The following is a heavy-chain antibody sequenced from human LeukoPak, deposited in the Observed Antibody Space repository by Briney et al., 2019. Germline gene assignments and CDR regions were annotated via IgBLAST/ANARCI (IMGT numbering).Heavy chain of an antibody. J-gene: IGHJ4*02. CDR3: AKVKSGSIAARGGYFDY. CDR1: GFTFSSYA. D-gene: IGHD6-6*01. CDR2: ISGSGGST. V-gene: IGHV3-23*01. Sequence: PGASLRLSCAASGFTFSSYAMSWVRQAPGKGLEWVSAISGSGGSTYYADSVKGRFTISRDNSKDTLYLQMNSLRAEDTAVYYCAKVKSGSIAARGGYFDYWGQGTLVTVSS.